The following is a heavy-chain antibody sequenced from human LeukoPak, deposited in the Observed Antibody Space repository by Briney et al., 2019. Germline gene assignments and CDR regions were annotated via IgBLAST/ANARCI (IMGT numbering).Heavy chain of an antibody. V-gene: IGHV1-8*03. Sequence: ASVKVSCKASGYTFTSYDINWVRQATGQGLEWRGWMNPNSGNTGYAQKFQGRVTITRNTSISTAYMELSSLRSEDTAVYYCARGTKGYCSSTSCKKKYYFDSWGQGTLVTVSS. CDR1: GYTFTSYD. CDR2: MNPNSGNT. D-gene: IGHD2-2*01. J-gene: IGHJ4*02. CDR3: ARGTKGYCSSTSCKKKYYFDS.